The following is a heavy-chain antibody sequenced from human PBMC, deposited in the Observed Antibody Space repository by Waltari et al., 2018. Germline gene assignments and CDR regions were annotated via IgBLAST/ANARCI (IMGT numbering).Heavy chain of an antibody. CDR1: GGSISSYY. CDR3: ARVSSSGWPKTGLEY. J-gene: IGHJ4*02. V-gene: IGHV4-59*01. CDR2: IYYSGST. D-gene: IGHD6-19*01. Sequence: QVQLQESGPGLVKPSETLSLTCTVSGGSISSYYWSWIRQPPGKGLEWIGYIYYSGSTNYNPALKSRVTISVDTSKNQFSLKLSSVNAADTAVYYCARVSSSGWPKTGLEYWGQGTLVTVSS.